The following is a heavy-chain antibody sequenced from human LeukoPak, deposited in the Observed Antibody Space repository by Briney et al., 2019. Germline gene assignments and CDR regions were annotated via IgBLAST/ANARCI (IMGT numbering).Heavy chain of an antibody. CDR3: ASHSGVADDWFDP. V-gene: IGHV4-59*01. J-gene: IGHJ5*02. CDR1: GGSISSYY. Sequence: SETLSLTCTVSGGSISSYYWSWIRQPPGKGLEWIGYIYYSGSTNYNPSLKSRVTISVDTSKNQFSLKLSSVTAADTAVYYCASHSGVADDWFDPWGQGTLATVSS. D-gene: IGHD6-19*01. CDR2: IYYSGST.